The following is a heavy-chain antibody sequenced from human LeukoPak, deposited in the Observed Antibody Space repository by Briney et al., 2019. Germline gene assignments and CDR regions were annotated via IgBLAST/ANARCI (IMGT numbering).Heavy chain of an antibody. J-gene: IGHJ4*02. V-gene: IGHV4-61*08. CDR3: ARLDYYDSSGYYYLDY. Sequence: SETLSLTCTVSGGSISSGGYYWSWIRQHPGKGLEWIGYIYYSGSTNYNPSLKSRVTISVDTSKNQFSLKLSSVTAADTAVYYCARLDYYDSSGYYYLDYWGQGTLVTVSS. CDR1: GGSISSGGYY. CDR2: IYYSGST. D-gene: IGHD3-22*01.